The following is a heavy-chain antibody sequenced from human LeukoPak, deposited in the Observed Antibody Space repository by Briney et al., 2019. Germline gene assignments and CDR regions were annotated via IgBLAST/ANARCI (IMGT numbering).Heavy chain of an antibody. CDR1: GGSISSYY. Sequence: SETLSLTCTVSGGSISSYYWSWIRQPPGKGLEWIGYIYYSGSTNYNPSLKSRVTISVDTSKNQFSLKLSSVTAADTAVYYCATDLFNYYDRVQGAFDIWGQGTMVTVSS. D-gene: IGHD3-22*01. J-gene: IGHJ3*02. V-gene: IGHV4-59*08. CDR2: IYYSGST. CDR3: ATDLFNYYDRVQGAFDI.